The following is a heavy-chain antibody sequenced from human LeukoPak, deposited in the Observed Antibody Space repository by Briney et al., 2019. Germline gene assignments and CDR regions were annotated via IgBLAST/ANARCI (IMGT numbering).Heavy chain of an antibody. Sequence: GGSLRLSCAASGFTFSSYSMNWVRQAPGKGLEWVSAISGSGGSTYYADSVKGRFTISRDNSKNTLYLQMNSLRAEDTAVYYCAKGPTIVGATGIDYWGQGTLVTVSS. CDR1: GFTFSSYS. D-gene: IGHD1-26*01. J-gene: IGHJ4*02. CDR3: AKGPTIVGATGIDY. V-gene: IGHV3-23*01. CDR2: ISGSGGST.